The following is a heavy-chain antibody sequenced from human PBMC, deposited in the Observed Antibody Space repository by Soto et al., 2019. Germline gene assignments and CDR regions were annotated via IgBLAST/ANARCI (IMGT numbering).Heavy chain of an antibody. J-gene: IGHJ6*02. CDR3: ARTAITMVRGVNYYYGMDV. Sequence: ASVKVSCEASGYTFTGYYMHWVRQAPGQGLEWMGWINPNSGGTNYAQKFQGRVTMTRDTSISTAYMELSRLRSDDTAVYYCARTAITMVRGVNYYYGMDVWGQGTTVTVSS. CDR1: GYTFTGYY. CDR2: INPNSGGT. V-gene: IGHV1-2*02. D-gene: IGHD3-10*01.